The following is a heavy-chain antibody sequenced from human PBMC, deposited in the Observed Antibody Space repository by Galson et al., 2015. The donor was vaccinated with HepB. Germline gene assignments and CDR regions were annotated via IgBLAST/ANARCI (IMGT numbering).Heavy chain of an antibody. Sequence: SLRLPCAASGFTFSDDYMSWIRQAPGMGLEWVSYISSSSSYTNYADSVKGRFTISRDNAKNSLYLQMNSLRAEDTAVYYCARDPRGYSSSWYRNWYFDLWGRGTLVTVSS. V-gene: IGHV3-11*06. J-gene: IGHJ2*01. CDR2: ISSSSSYT. CDR1: GFTFSDDY. D-gene: IGHD6-13*01. CDR3: ARDPRGYSSSWYRNWYFDL.